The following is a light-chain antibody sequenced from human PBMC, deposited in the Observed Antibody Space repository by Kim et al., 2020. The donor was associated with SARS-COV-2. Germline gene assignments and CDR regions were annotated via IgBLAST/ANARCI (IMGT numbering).Light chain of an antibody. CDR1: RSNIGSNY. V-gene: IGLV1-47*01. CDR3: AAWDDSLSGRV. CDR2: RNN. J-gene: IGLJ3*02. Sequence: GQRVTISCSGSRSNIGSNYVYWYQQLPGTAPKLLIYRNNQRPSGVPDRFSGYKSGTSASLAISGLRSEDEADYYCAAWDDSLSGRVFGGGTQLTVL.